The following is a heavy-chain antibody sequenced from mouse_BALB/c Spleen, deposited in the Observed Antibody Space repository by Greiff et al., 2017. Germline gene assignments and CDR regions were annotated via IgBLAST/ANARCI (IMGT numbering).Heavy chain of an antibody. D-gene: IGHD2-4*01. CDR2: INPNNGGT. CDR3: ARSDDFYYYAMDY. CDR1: GYTFTDYN. V-gene: IGHV1-18*01. Sequence: EVQLQESGPELVKPGASVKIPCKASGYTFTDYNMDWVKQSHGKSLEWIGDINPNNGGTIYNQKFKGKATLTVDKSSSTAYMELRSLTSEDTAVYYCARSDDFYYYAMDYWGQGTSVTVSS. J-gene: IGHJ4*01.